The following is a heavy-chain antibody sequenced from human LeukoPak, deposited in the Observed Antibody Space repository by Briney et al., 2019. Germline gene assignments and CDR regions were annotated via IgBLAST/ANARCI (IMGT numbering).Heavy chain of an antibody. J-gene: IGHJ4*02. CDR2: INPNSGGT. V-gene: IGHV1-2*02. CDR3: ARTVGIYYFDY. CDR1: GYTFTGYY. D-gene: IGHD4-23*01. Sequence: ASVKVSCKASGYTFTGYYMHWVRQAPGQGLEWMGWINPNSGGTSYAQKFQGRVTTTRDTSISTAYMELSRLRSDDTAVYYCARTVGIYYFDYWGQGTLVTVSS.